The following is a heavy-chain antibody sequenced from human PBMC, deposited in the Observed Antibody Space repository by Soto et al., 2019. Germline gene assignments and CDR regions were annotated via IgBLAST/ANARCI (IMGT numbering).Heavy chain of an antibody. CDR3: ARHFVAVVIKGWGY. Sequence: SEPLSLTCTVSGGSIDRRNYYCDRIRQPPGKGREWIGTTYYNGNAYYNPSLKSRATMSVDTSKTPFSLKLISVTAADTAVYYCARHFVAVVIKGWGYWGQGTLVTVSS. CDR1: GGSIDRRNYY. J-gene: IGHJ4*02. D-gene: IGHD3-22*01. CDR2: TYYNGNA. V-gene: IGHV4-39*01.